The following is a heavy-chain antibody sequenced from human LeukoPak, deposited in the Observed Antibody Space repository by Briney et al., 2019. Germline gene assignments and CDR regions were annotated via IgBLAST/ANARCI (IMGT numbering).Heavy chain of an antibody. CDR3: ARDPPAYGDAWFDP. V-gene: IGHV4-59*12. D-gene: IGHD4-17*01. CDR1: GGSISSYY. Sequence: SETLSLTCTVSGGSISSYYWSWIRQPPGKGLEWIGYIYYSGSTYYNPSLKSRVTISVDTSKNQFSLKLSSVTAADTAVYYCARDPPAYGDAWFDPWGQGTLVTVSS. J-gene: IGHJ5*02. CDR2: IYYSGST.